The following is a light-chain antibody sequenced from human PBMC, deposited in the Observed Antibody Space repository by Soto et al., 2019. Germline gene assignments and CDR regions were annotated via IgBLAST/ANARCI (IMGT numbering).Light chain of an antibody. CDR2: GIS. Sequence: EIVLTQSPGTLSLSPGERATLSCRASQSVISNYFAWYQQKPGQAPRLLIYGISTRATGVPDRFSGSGSGTDFTLTISSLEPEDSALYYCQQYDSSPGTFGQGTRLEIK. CDR3: QQYDSSPGT. V-gene: IGKV3-20*01. CDR1: QSVISNY. J-gene: IGKJ5*01.